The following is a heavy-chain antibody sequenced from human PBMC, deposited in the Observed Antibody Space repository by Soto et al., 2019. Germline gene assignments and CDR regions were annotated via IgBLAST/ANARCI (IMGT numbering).Heavy chain of an antibody. D-gene: IGHD4-17*01. CDR2: ISAYNGNT. J-gene: IGHJ4*02. CDR3: ARGKKGDYGDYGGRYYFDY. CDR1: GYTFTSYG. Sequence: ASVKVSCKASGYTFTSYGISWVRQAPGQGLEWMGWISAYNGNTNYAQKLQGRVTMTTDTSTSTAYMELRSLRSDDTAVYYCARGKKGDYGDYGGRYYFDYWGQGTLVTVSS. V-gene: IGHV1-18*01.